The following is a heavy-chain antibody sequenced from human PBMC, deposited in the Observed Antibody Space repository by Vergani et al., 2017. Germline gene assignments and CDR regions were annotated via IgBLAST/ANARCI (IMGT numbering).Heavy chain of an antibody. Sequence: QVQLVQSGAEVKKPGASVKVSCKASGYTFTGYYMHWVRQAPGQGLAWMGWINPNSGGTNYAQKFQGRVTMTRDTSISTAYMELSRLRSDDTAVYYCAREAAGVVTAYNHDNWFDPWGQGTLVTVSS. CDR3: AREAAGVVTAYNHDNWFDP. D-gene: IGHD2-21*02. CDR1: GYTFTGYY. CDR2: INPNSGGT. V-gene: IGHV1-2*02. J-gene: IGHJ5*02.